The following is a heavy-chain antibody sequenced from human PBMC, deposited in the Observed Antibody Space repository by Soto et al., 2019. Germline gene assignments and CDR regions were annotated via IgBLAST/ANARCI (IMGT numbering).Heavy chain of an antibody. D-gene: IGHD3-9*01. J-gene: IGHJ6*02. CDR3: ARGLSYDILTGSRYYYYGMDV. CDR2: IYTSGST. V-gene: IGHV4-4*07. Sequence: SETLSLTCTVSGGSISSYYWSWIRQPAGKGLEWFGRIYTSGSTNYNPSLKSRVTMSVDTSKNQFSLKLSSVTAADTAVYYCARGLSYDILTGSRYYYYGMDVWGQGTTVTVSS. CDR1: GGSISSYY.